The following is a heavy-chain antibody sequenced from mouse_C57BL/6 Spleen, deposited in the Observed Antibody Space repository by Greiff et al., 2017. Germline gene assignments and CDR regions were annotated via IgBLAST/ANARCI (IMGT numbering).Heavy chain of an antibody. V-gene: IGHV1-53*01. CDR2: INPSNGGT. Sequence: QVQLQQPGTELVKPGASVKLSCKASGYTVTSYWMHWVKQRPGQGLEWIGNINPSNGGTNYNGKFKSTATLTVDKSSSTAYMQLSSLTSEDSAVYYCARRMVTTTSYYAMDYWGQGTSVTVSS. CDR1: GYTVTSYW. D-gene: IGHD2-3*01. CDR3: ARRMVTTTSYYAMDY. J-gene: IGHJ4*01.